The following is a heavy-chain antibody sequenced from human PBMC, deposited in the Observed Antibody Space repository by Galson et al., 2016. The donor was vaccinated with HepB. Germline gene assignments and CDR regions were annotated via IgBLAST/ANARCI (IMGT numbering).Heavy chain of an antibody. CDR3: ARWAGFAKDLWSGPFDY. CDR2: IIPMLVKA. D-gene: IGHD3-10*01. CDR1: GGTFRNYA. V-gene: IGHV1-69*10. J-gene: IGHJ4*02. Sequence: SVKVSCKASGGTFRNYAISWVRQAPGQGLEWMGWIIPMLVKAKYAEKFQGRVTITADESTSTAYMELRSLRSEDTAVYYCARWAGFAKDLWSGPFDYWGQGTLVTVS.